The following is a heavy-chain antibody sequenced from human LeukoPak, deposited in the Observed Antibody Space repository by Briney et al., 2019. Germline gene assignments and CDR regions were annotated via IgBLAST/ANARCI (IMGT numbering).Heavy chain of an antibody. Sequence: SETLSLTGAVYGGSFSGYYWSWIRQPPGKGLEWIGEINHSGSTNYNPSLKSRVTISVDTSKNQFSLKLSSVTAADTAVYYCARSYYGSGRGWFDPWGQGTLVTVSS. CDR1: GGSFSGYY. J-gene: IGHJ5*02. CDR2: INHSGST. V-gene: IGHV4-34*01. CDR3: ARSYYGSGRGWFDP. D-gene: IGHD3-10*01.